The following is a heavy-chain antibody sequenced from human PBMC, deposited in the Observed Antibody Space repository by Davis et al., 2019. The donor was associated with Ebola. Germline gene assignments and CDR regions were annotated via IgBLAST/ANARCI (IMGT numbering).Heavy chain of an antibody. CDR1: GYTFTSYY. CDR3: AREARITGGYGMDV. Sequence: ASVKVSCKASGYTFTSYYMHWVRQAPGQGLEWMGWINPNSGGTNYAQKFQGWVTMTRDTSISTAYMELSRLRSDDTAVYYCAREARITGGYGMDVWGQGTTVTVSS. D-gene: IGHD1-20*01. J-gene: IGHJ6*02. CDR2: INPNSGGT. V-gene: IGHV1-2*04.